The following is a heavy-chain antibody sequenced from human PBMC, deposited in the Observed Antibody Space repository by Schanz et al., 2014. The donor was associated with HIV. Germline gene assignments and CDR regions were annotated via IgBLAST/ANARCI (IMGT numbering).Heavy chain of an antibody. CDR2: ISGSGETT. CDR3: ANEEVPNDY. CDR1: GFTSSSYA. J-gene: IGHJ4*02. Sequence: VQLVESGGGVVQPGRSLRLSCVASGFTSSSYAMYWARQAPGKGLEWVSAISGSGETTFYADSVKGRFTISRDNSKNTVYLQMNSLRADDTAIYYCANEEVPNDYWGQGTLVTVSS. V-gene: IGHV3-23*04.